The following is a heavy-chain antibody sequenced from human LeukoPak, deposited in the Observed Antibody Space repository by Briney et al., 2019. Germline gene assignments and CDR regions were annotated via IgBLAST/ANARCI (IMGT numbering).Heavy chain of an antibody. V-gene: IGHV3-21*01. CDR2: ISSSSSYI. Sequence: PGGSLRLSCAASGFTFSSYSMNWVRQAPGKGLEWVSSISSSSSYIYYADSVKGRFTISKDNAKNSLYLQMNSLRAEDTAVYYCASGAAAGDYWGQGTLVTVSS. CDR3: ASGAAAGDY. D-gene: IGHD6-13*01. J-gene: IGHJ4*02. CDR1: GFTFSSYS.